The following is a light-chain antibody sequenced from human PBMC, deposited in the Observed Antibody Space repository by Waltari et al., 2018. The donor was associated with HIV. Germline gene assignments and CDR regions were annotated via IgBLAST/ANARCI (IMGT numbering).Light chain of an antibody. CDR2: DVT. Sequence: QSALTQPRSVSGSPGPSVTIPCTGTSSSVGGYNYVSWYQQNPGKAPKFIIYDVTKRPSGVPDRFSGSKSGNTASLTISGLQAEDEADYYCCSYAGNYPVLFGGGTKLTVL. J-gene: IGLJ3*02. CDR1: SSSVGGYNY. V-gene: IGLV2-11*01. CDR3: CSYAGNYPVL.